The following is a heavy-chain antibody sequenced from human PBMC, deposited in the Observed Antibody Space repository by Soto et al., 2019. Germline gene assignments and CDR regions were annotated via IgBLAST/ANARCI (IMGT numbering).Heavy chain of an antibody. CDR1: GFTFSRYA. J-gene: IGHJ4*02. CDR2: MSSDGDNR. D-gene: IGHD6-19*01. V-gene: IGHV3-30*18. CDR3: VKVQGNIALAGTYGIDY. Sequence: PGGSLRLSCAASGFTFSRYAMHWVRQAPGKGLEWVAIMSSDGDNRYYADSVKGRFTISRDNSKNTLYLQMNSLRHEDTGVYYCVKVQGNIALAGTYGIDYWGQGTLVTVSS.